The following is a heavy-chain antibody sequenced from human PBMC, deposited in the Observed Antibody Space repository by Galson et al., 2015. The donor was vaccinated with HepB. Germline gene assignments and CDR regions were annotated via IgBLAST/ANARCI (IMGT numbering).Heavy chain of an antibody. CDR2: VSHDGGTV. J-gene: IGHJ4*02. CDR3: AKVLPSSGALDD. D-gene: IGHD5-12*01. CDR1: GFTFSKSG. V-gene: IGHV3-30*18. Sequence: SLRLSCAASGFTFSKSGIHWVRQAPGKGLEWVAVVSHDGGTVYYGESVKGRFIISRDNSKNTVYLQMSSLRSEDTAVYYCAKVLPSSGALDDWGQGTLVTVSS.